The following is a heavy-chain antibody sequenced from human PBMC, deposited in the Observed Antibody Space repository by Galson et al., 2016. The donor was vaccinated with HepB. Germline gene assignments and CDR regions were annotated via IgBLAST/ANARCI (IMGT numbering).Heavy chain of an antibody. CDR2: IKQDGSEK. J-gene: IGHJ4*02. Sequence: SLRLSCAASGFTFNNYWMTWVRQAPGKGLEWVANIKQDGSEKFYVDSVRGRFSISRDNANNSLYLQMNSLRAEDTAVYYCAREQLDGQSDYWGQGTLVTVSS. V-gene: IGHV3-7*03. D-gene: IGHD6-6*01. CDR1: GFTFNNYW. CDR3: AREQLDGQSDY.